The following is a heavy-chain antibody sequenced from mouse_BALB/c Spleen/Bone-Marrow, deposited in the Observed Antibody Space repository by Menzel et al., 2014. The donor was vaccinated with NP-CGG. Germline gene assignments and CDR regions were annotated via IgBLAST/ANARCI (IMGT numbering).Heavy chain of an antibody. Sequence: AYLYQSAAELVRPGTSEKGSCKASGHDFINYLIEWVKQTLGQALEWIGVINPGSGGTNYNEKFKGKATLTADKSSSTAYMQLISLTSDDSAVYFCARIYYGNYYWGQGTTLTVSS. CDR2: INPGSGGT. CDR3: ARIYYGNYY. D-gene: IGHD2-1*01. V-gene: IGHV1-54*01. CDR1: GHDFINYL. J-gene: IGHJ2*01.